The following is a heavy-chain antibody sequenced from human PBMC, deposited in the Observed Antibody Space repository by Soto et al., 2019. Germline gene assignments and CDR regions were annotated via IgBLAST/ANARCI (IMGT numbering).Heavy chain of an antibody. Sequence: EVQLVESGGGLVKPGGSLRLSCAASGFTFSSYSMNWVRQAPGKGLEWVLSISSSSSYIYYADSVKGRFTISRDNAQNSLYLQMNSLRAEDTAVYYCAGVDVWFGELPPPYWGQGTLVTVSS. CDR3: AGVDVWFGELPPPY. V-gene: IGHV3-21*01. D-gene: IGHD3-10*01. J-gene: IGHJ4*02. CDR1: GFTFSSYS. CDR2: ISSSSSYI.